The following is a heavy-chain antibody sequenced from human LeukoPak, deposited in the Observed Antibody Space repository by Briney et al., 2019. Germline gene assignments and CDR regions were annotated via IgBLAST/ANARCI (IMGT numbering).Heavy chain of an antibody. CDR1: GYTFTGYY. CDR2: INPNSGGT. Sequence: ASVKVSCKASGYTFTGYYMHWVRQAPGQGLEWMGWINPNSGGTNYAQKFQGRVTMTRDTSISTAYMELSRLRSDDTAVYYCARDRVLLWFGELFGNFDYWGQGTLVTVSS. J-gene: IGHJ4*02. V-gene: IGHV1-2*02. D-gene: IGHD3-10*01. CDR3: ARDRVLLWFGELFGNFDY.